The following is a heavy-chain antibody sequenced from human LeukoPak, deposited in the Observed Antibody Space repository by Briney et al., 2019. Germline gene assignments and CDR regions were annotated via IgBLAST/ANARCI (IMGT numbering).Heavy chain of an antibody. J-gene: IGHJ4*02. V-gene: IGHV4-59*12. CDR1: GGSINSYY. CDR3: ARGRAFFD. D-gene: IGHD3-3*02. Sequence: SETLSLTCTVSGGSINSYYWSWIRQPPGKGLEWIGYIYYSGSTNYNPSLKSRVTISRDTSKNQFSLKLSSVTAADTAVYYCARGRAFFDWGQGTLVTVSS. CDR2: IYYSGST.